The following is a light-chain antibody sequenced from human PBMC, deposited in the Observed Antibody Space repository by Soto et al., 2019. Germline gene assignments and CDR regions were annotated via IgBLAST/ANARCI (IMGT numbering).Light chain of an antibody. CDR2: ANN. Sequence: QSLLTQPPSVSGAPGQRVTISCTGSSSNIGAGFDVHWYQQLPGTAPKLLIYANNIRPSGVPDRFSGSKSGISASLAITGLQAEDEADYYCQSYDRSLSGSVFGGGTKLTVL. J-gene: IGLJ3*02. V-gene: IGLV1-40*01. CDR1: SSNIGAGFD. CDR3: QSYDRSLSGSV.